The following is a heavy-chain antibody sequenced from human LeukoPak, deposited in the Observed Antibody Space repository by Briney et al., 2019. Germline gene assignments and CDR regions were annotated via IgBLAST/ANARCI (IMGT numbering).Heavy chain of an antibody. CDR3: AREGRGYSGYEIFDY. CDR2: IYYSGST. V-gene: IGHV4-39*07. D-gene: IGHD5-12*01. CDR1: GGSISSSSYY. Sequence: SETLSLTCTVSGGSISSSSYYWGWIRQPPGKGLEWIGSIYYSGSTYYNPSLKSRVTISVDTSKNQFSLKLSSVTAADTAVYYCAREGRGYSGYEIFDYWGQGTLVTVSS. J-gene: IGHJ4*02.